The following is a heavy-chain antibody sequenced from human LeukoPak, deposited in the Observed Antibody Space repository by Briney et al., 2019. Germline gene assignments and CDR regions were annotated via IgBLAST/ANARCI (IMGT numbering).Heavy chain of an antibody. V-gene: IGHV3-11*01. Sequence: KAGGSLRLSCAASGFTFSDYYMTWIRQAPGKGLEWVSYISSSGSSIYYADSVKGRFTISRDNAKKSLYMQMNSLRAEDTAVYYCARDCRDGYNCGDYWGQGTLVTVSS. J-gene: IGHJ4*02. CDR1: GFTFSDYY. CDR3: ARDCRDGYNCGDY. D-gene: IGHD5-24*01. CDR2: ISSSGSSI.